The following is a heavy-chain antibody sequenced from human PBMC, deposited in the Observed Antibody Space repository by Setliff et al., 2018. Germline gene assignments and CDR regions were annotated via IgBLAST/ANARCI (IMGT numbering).Heavy chain of an antibody. V-gene: IGHV1-8*02. CDR2: MNPNSGNT. J-gene: IGHJ6*03. D-gene: IGHD5-18*01. CDR1: GYTFTSYD. Sequence: ASVKVSCKASGYTFTSYDINWVRQATGQGLEWMGWMNPNSGNTGYAQKFQGRVTMTRNTSISTAYMELSSLRSEDTAVYYCSRGGDTAMVNPDYYYYYYMDVWGKGTTVTVSS. CDR3: SRGGDTAMVNPDYYYYYYMDV.